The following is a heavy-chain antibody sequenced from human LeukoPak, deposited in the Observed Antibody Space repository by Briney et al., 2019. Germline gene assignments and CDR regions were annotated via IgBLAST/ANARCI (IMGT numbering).Heavy chain of an antibody. CDR3: TAGRRPQTYFDY. J-gene: IGHJ4*02. V-gene: IGHV3-48*01. CDR1: GFTFSSYW. CDR2: ISSSSSTI. Sequence: PGGSLRLSCAASGFTFSSYWMSWVRQAPGKGLEWVSYISSSSSTIYYADSVKGRFTISRDNSKNTLYLQMNSLRAEDTAVYYCTAGRRPQTYFDYWGQGTLVTVSS. D-gene: IGHD6-25*01.